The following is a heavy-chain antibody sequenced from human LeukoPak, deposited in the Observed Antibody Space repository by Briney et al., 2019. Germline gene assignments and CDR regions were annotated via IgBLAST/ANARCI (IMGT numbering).Heavy chain of an antibody. CDR2: INHSGST. V-gene: IGHV4-34*01. D-gene: IGHD3-3*01. CDR3: ARGQVDYDFWSGYPLGYFDY. CDR1: GGSFSGYY. Sequence: SETLSLTCAVYGGSFSGYYWSWIRRPPGKGLEWIGEINHSGSTNYNPSLKSRVTISVDTSKNQFSLKLSSVTAADTAVYYCARGQVDYDFWSGYPLGYFDYWGQGTLVTVSS. J-gene: IGHJ4*02.